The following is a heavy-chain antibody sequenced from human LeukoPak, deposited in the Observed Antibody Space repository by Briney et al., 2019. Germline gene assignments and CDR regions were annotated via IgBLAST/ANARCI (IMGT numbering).Heavy chain of an antibody. J-gene: IGHJ4*02. V-gene: IGHV3-21*01. CDR2: ISSSSSYI. CDR3: ARDVDIVATIVADY. CDR1: GFTFSSYS. D-gene: IGHD5-12*01. Sequence: GGSLRLSCAASGFTFSSYSMNWVRQAPGKGLEWVSSISSSSSYIYYAGSVKGRFTISRDNAKNSLYLQMNSLRAEDTAVYYCARDVDIVATIVADYWGQGTLVTVSS.